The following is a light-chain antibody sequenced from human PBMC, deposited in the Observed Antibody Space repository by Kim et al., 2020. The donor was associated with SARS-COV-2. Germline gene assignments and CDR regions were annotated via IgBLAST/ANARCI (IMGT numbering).Light chain of an antibody. CDR3: QSYDAGLNGII. Sequence: SRTTSCTGRNTNSSGGYNVHWYQQLPGTAPKLVVYNNNRRPSGVPDRFSGSTSGTSASLAITGLQAEDEAVYYCQSYDAGLNGIIFGGGTQLTVL. CDR1: NTNSSGGYN. J-gene: IGLJ2*01. CDR2: NNN. V-gene: IGLV1-40*01.